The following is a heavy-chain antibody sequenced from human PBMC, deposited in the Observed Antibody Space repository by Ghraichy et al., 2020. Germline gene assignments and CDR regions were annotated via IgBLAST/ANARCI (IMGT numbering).Heavy chain of an antibody. CDR2: IYYSGST. CDR3: ATATVTMGWGEEFDY. D-gene: IGHD4-17*01. V-gene: IGHV4-61*01. J-gene: IGHJ4*02. CDR1: GGSVSSGSYY. Sequence: SETLSLTCTVSGGSVSSGSYYWSWIRQPPGKGLEWIGYIYYSGSTNYNPSLKSRVTISVDTSKNQFSLKLSSVTAADTAVYYCATATVTMGWGEEFDYWGQGTLVTVSS.